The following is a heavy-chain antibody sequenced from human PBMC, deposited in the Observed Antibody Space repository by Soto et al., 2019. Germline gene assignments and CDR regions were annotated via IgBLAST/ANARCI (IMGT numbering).Heavy chain of an antibody. J-gene: IGHJ4*02. V-gene: IGHV3-7*01. CDR3: AREFRISY. CDR1: GFTLSTYW. D-gene: IGHD2-21*01. CDR2: IKQDGSEK. Sequence: PGGSLRLSCEASGFTLSTYWMGWVRQAPGKGLEWVANIKQDGSEKYYGDSVRGRFTISRDNAKNSLYLQMSSLRVEDTAVYFCAREFRISYWGQGTLVTVSS.